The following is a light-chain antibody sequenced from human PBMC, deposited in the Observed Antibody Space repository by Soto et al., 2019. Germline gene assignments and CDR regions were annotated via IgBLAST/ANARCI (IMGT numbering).Light chain of an antibody. Sequence: EIVLTQSPDTLSLSPGERATPSCRASQGVSAYLGWYQQKPGQAPRLLIYDASNRAYGVPARFRGSGSGTNFTLTIASLEPDDFAVYYCQQRSNWPYLTFGGGTRV. CDR3: QQRSNWPYLT. CDR2: DAS. J-gene: IGKJ4*01. V-gene: IGKV3-11*01. CDR1: QGVSAY.